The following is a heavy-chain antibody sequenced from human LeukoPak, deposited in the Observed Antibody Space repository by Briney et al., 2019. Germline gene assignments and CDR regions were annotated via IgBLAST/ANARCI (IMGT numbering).Heavy chain of an antibody. Sequence: PSETLSLTCTVAGSSISSSSYYWGWIRQPPGKGLEWIVSIYYSGSTYYNPSLKSRVTMSVDTSKNQFSLKLSSVTAADTAVYYCARLETDYGDLGAFDYWGQGTLVTVSS. J-gene: IGHJ4*02. CDR3: ARLETDYGDLGAFDY. V-gene: IGHV4-39*07. D-gene: IGHD4-17*01. CDR2: IYYSGST. CDR1: GSSISSSSYY.